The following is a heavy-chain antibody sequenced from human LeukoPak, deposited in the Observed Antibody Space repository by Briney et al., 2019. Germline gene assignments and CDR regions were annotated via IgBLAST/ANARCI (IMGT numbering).Heavy chain of an antibody. D-gene: IGHD2-21*01. CDR1: GGSISSYY. V-gene: IGHV4-4*07. CDR2: IYTSGST. Sequence: PSETLSLTCTVSGGSISSYYWSWIRRPAGKGLEWIGRIYTSGSTNYNPSLKSRVTMSVDTSKNQFSLKLSSVTAADTAVYYCARDFVVKSDAFDIWGQGTMVTVSS. CDR3: ARDFVVKSDAFDI. J-gene: IGHJ3*02.